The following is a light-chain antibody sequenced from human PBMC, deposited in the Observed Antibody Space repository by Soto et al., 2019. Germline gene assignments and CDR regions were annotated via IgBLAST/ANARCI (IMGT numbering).Light chain of an antibody. V-gene: IGKV3-20*01. J-gene: IGKJ1*01. Sequence: EIVLTQSPGTLSLSPVERATLSCMASQSVSNNYLAWYQQKPGQAPRLLIYGASNRATCIPDRFSGSGSGTDFTLTISRLEPDDFAVYYCQQYGSSGTFGQGTKVDIK. CDR1: QSVSNNY. CDR2: GAS. CDR3: QQYGSSGT.